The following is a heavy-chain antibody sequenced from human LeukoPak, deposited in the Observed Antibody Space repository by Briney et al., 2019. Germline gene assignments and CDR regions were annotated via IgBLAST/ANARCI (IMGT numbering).Heavy chain of an antibody. CDR2: ISNSGSSI. J-gene: IGHJ6*03. D-gene: IGHD6-19*01. Sequence: PGGSLRLSCAASGFTFSDSYMTWIRQAPGKGLEWVSYISNSGSSIYYADSVKGRFTTSRDNAKSSLYLQMNSLRAEDTAVYFCAKGSKAVLFTRDHYMDVWGKGTTVTISS. CDR1: GFTFSDSY. CDR3: AKGSKAVLFTRDHYMDV. V-gene: IGHV3-11*04.